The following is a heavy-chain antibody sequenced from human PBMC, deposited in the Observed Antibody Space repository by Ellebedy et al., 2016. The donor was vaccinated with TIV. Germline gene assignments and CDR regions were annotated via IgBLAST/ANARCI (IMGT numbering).Heavy chain of an antibody. CDR2: ISSGSSYI. D-gene: IGHD5-18*01. V-gene: IGHV3-21*01. J-gene: IGHJ6*03. CDR3: ARRAGTAMVSGIYYYYYMDV. CDR1: GFTFSSYS. Sequence: GESLKISCAASGFTFSSYSMNWVRQAPGKGLEWVSSISSGSSYIYYADSVKGRFTISRVNAKNSLYLQMNSLRAEDTAVYYCARRAGTAMVSGIYYYYYMDVWGKGTTVTVSS.